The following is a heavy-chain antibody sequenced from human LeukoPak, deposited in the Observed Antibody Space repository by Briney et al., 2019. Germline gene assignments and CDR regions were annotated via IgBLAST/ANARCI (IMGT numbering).Heavy chain of an antibody. CDR2: ISLDGVKT. Sequence: GGSLRLSCAASGFTFSSYGMHWVRQAPGKGLEWVALISLDGVKTDYADSVKGRFTISRDSSRNTLYLQMNSLRAEDTAVYYCAKDRGSSSAAYGMDVWGQGTTVTVSS. V-gene: IGHV3-30*18. CDR1: GFTFSSYG. CDR3: AKDRGSSSAAYGMDV. J-gene: IGHJ6*02. D-gene: IGHD6-13*01.